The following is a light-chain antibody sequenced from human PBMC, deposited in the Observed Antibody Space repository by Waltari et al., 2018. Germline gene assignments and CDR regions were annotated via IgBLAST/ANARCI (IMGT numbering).Light chain of an antibody. Sequence: EIVLTQSPGTLSLSPGERATLSCRASQRVSSSYLAWYQHKPGQTPRLLLYGASSRAAGIPDRFSVSASGTDSTLTISRLEPEDFAVYYCQHCGNAPQTFGQGTKVEIK. J-gene: IGKJ1*01. CDR3: QHCGNAPQT. CDR1: QRVSSSY. V-gene: IGKV3-20*01. CDR2: GAS.